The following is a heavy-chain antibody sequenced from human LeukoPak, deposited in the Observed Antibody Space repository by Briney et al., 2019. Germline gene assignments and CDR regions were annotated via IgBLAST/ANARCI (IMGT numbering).Heavy chain of an antibody. CDR2: ISGSI. J-gene: IGHJ5*02. CDR1: GFTFDDYA. Sequence: GGSLRLSCAASGFTFDDYAMHWVRQAPGKGLEWVSGISGSIGYADSVKGRFTISRDNAKNSLYLQMNSQRAEDTALYYCAKGRDKYQLLSKNWFDPWGQGTLVTVSS. CDR3: AKGRDKYQLLSKNWFDP. D-gene: IGHD2-2*01. V-gene: IGHV3-9*01.